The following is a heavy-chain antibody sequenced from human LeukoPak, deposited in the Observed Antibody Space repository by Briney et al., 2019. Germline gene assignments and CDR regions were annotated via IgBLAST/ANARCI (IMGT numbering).Heavy chain of an antibody. J-gene: IGHJ4*02. CDR1: GFTFGNYW. CDR2: TKEDGSET. CDR3: ARDGGLFLFDY. D-gene: IGHD3-16*01. Sequence: GGSLRLSCAASGFTFGNYWMTWVRQAPGKGLEWLAHTKEDGSETAYVDSVRGRFTISRDNAKNSLYLQMSSLRDEDTAVYYCARDGGLFLFDYWGQGTLVSVSS. V-gene: IGHV3-7*01.